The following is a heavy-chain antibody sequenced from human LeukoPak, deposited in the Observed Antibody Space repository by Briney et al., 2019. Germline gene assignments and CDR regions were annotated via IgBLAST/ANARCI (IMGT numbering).Heavy chain of an antibody. CDR3: ASMSGYYSKFDY. V-gene: IGHV4-31*03. D-gene: IGHD3-22*01. Sequence: PSETLSLTSTVSGGSTGSAGYYWSWIRQHPGKGLEWIAYINYSGNTYHNPSLKSRVTISVDTSRNQFSLKLNSVTAADTAIYYCASMSGYYSKFDYWGQGTLVTVSS. CDR1: GGSTGSAGYY. CDR2: INYSGNT. J-gene: IGHJ4*02.